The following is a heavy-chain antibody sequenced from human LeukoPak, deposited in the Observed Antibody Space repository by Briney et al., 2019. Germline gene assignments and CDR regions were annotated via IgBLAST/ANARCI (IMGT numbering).Heavy chain of an antibody. J-gene: IGHJ4*02. CDR2: IYYSGIT. CDR1: GGSISSSY. CDR3: ARASGAFDY. Sequence: PSETLSLTCTVSGGSISSSYWSWIRQPPGKGLEWIGYIYYSGITNYNPSLKSRVTISLDTFKNQFSLKLNSVTAADTAVYYCARASGAFDYWGQGALVTVSS. V-gene: IGHV4-59*01.